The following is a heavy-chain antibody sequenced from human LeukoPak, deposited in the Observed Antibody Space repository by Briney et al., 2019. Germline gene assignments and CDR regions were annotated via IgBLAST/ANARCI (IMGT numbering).Heavy chain of an antibody. CDR2: INSDGSST. Sequence: GGSLRLSCAASGFTFSSYWMHWVRQGPGKGLVWVSRINSDGSSTSYADSVKGRFTISRDNAKNTLYLQMNSLRVEDTAVYFCAKRGIVIRAVIIIGFHKEAYYFDYWGQRILVTVSS. J-gene: IGHJ4*02. V-gene: IGHV3-74*01. D-gene: IGHD3-10*01. CDR3: AKRGIVIRAVIIIGFHKEAYYFDY. CDR1: GFTFSSYW.